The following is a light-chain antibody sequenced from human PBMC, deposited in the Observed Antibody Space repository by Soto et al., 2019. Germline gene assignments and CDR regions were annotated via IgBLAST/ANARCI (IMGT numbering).Light chain of an antibody. CDR2: KAS. CDR1: QSISNW. V-gene: IGKV1-5*03. J-gene: IGKJ1*01. Sequence: DIQMTQSPSTLSASVGDRVTITCRASQSISNWLAWYQQKPGRAPDLLISKASTLESGVPSRFSGSRSGTEFTLTISGLHSDDFAIYYCQQYNTYSGTFGQMTKVEIK. CDR3: QQYNTYSGT.